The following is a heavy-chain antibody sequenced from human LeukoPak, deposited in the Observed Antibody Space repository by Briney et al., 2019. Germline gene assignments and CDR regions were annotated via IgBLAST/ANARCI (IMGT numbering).Heavy chain of an antibody. J-gene: IGHJ4*02. CDR1: GFTVSSNY. V-gene: IGHV3-66*02. CDR2: IYSGGST. D-gene: IGHD5-24*01. CDR3: ARVLSGYSYVPFDY. Sequence: GGSLRLSCAASGFTVSSNYMSWVRQAPGKGLEWVSVIYSGGSTYYADSVKGRFSISRDNSKNTLSLQMNSLRAEDTAVYYCARVLSGYSYVPFDYWGQGILVTVSS.